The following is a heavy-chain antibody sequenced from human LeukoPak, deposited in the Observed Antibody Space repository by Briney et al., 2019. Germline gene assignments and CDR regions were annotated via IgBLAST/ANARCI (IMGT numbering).Heavy chain of an antibody. D-gene: IGHD3-10*01. V-gene: IGHV3-23*01. CDR2: ISGSGGST. CDR1: GFTFSSYA. J-gene: IGHJ4*02. CDR3: AKQGVLDGSGSYYNEGSFDY. Sequence: GGSLRLSCAASGFTFSSYAMSWVRQAPGKGLEWVSAISGSGGSTYYADSVKGWFTISRDNSKNTLYLQMNSLRAEDTAVYYCAKQGVLDGSGSYYNEGSFDYWGQGTLVTVSS.